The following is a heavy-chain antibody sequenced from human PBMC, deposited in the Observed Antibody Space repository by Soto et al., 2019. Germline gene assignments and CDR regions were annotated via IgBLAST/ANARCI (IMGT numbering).Heavy chain of an antibody. J-gene: IGHJ6*02. D-gene: IGHD3-3*01. CDR2: ISYDGSNK. CDR3: EKGRGTISYGMDV. CDR1: GFTFSSYG. Sequence: XGSLRLSFAASGFTFSSYGMHWVRQAPGKGLEWVAVISYDGSNKYYADSVKGRFTISRDNSKNTLYLQMNSLRAEDTAVYYCEKGRGTISYGMDVWGQGTTVTVSS. V-gene: IGHV3-30*18.